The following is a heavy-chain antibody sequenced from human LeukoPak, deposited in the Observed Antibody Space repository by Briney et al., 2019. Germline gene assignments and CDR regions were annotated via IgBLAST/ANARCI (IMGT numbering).Heavy chain of an antibody. Sequence: GESLKISCKGSGYSFTSYWIGWLRQMPGKGLEWMEIIYPGDSDTRYSPSFQGQVTISADKSISTAYLQWSSLKASDTAMYYCARKITYGGYAFDYWGQGTLVTVSS. CDR3: ARKITYGGYAFDY. D-gene: IGHD5-12*01. CDR2: IYPGDSDT. V-gene: IGHV5-51*01. J-gene: IGHJ4*02. CDR1: GYSFTSYW.